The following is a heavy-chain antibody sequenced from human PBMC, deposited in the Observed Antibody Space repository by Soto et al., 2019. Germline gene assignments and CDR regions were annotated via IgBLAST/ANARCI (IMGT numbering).Heavy chain of an antibody. J-gene: IGHJ4*02. CDR1: GFMFSSYA. Sequence: GGSLRLSCASSGFMFSSYAMSWVRQAPGKGLEWVSGISNRGDSTYYADSVKGRFTISRDNSKKTLFLQMNSLRGEDTAVYYCVKDALSTSWYEFDYWGQGTLVTVSS. D-gene: IGHD6-13*01. V-gene: IGHV3-23*01. CDR2: ISNRGDST. CDR3: VKDALSTSWYEFDY.